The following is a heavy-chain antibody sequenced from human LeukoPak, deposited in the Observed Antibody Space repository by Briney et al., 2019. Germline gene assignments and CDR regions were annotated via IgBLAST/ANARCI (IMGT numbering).Heavy chain of an antibody. CDR2: ISAYNGNT. V-gene: IGHV1-18*01. CDR1: GGTFSSYA. CDR3: ARLFDYYGSGVSSYFDY. J-gene: IGHJ4*02. D-gene: IGHD3-10*01. Sequence: ASVKVSCKASGGTFSSYAISWVRQAPGQGLEWMGWISAYNGNTNYAQKLQGRVTMTTDTSTSTAYMELRSLRSDDTAVYYCARLFDYYGSGVSSYFDYWGQGTLVTVSS.